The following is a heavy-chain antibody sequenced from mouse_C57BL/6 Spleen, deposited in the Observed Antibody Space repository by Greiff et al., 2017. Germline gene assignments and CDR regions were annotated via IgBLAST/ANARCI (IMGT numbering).Heavy chain of an antibody. CDR2: INPNNGGT. J-gene: IGHJ2*01. V-gene: IGHV1-26*01. Sequence: EVQLQQSGPELVKPGASVKISCKASGYTFTDYYMNWGKQSHGKSLEWIGDINPNNGGTSYNQKFKGKATLTVDKSSSTAYMELRSLTSEDSAVYYCARSSDYDGFDYWGQGTTLTVSS. CDR3: ARSSDYDGFDY. D-gene: IGHD2-4*01. CDR1: GYTFTDYY.